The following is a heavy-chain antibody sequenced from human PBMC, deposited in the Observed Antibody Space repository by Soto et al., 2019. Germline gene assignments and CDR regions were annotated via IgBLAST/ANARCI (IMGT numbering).Heavy chain of an antibody. CDR2: ISYDGSNK. Sequence: GGSLRLSCAASGFTFSSYAMSWVRQAPGKGLEWVAVISYDGSNKYYADSVKGRFTISRDNSKNTLYLQMNSLRAEDTAVYYCAKDFGYDSSGRPDYWGQGTLVTVSS. D-gene: IGHD3-22*01. CDR3: AKDFGYDSSGRPDY. V-gene: IGHV3-30*18. CDR1: GFTFSSYA. J-gene: IGHJ4*02.